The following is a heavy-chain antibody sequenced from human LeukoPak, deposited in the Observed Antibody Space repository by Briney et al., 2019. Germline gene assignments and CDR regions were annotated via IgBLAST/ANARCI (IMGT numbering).Heavy chain of an antibody. V-gene: IGHV3-23*01. D-gene: IGHD5-18*01. CDR1: GFTFHDYA. J-gene: IGHJ3*02. CDR2: IRGGGGVQ. CDR3: AKSSHSYGNDALDI. Sequence: GGSLRLSRAASGFTFHDYAMHWVRQAPGKGLEYVSVIRGGGGVQYYAASVKGRFTISRDNSKNTLYLQMNSLRAEDTAVYYCAKSSHSYGNDALDIWGQGTMVTVSS.